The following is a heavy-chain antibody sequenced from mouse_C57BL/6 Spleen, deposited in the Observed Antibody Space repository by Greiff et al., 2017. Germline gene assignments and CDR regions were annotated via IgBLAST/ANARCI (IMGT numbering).Heavy chain of an antibody. J-gene: IGHJ3*01. D-gene: IGHD2-4*01. CDR2: INPSSGYT. V-gene: IGHV1-7*01. CDR1: GYTFTSYW. Sequence: LVESGAELAKPGASVKLSCKASGYTFTSYWMHWVKQRPGQGLEWIGYINPSSGYTKYNQKFKDKATLTADKSSSTAYMQLSSLTYEDSAVYYCARYDYDEGPWFAYWGQGTLVTVSA. CDR3: ARYDYDEGPWFAY.